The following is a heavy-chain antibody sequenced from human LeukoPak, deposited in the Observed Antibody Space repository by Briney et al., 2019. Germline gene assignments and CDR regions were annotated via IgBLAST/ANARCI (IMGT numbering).Heavy chain of an antibody. D-gene: IGHD5-18*01. CDR1: GLIFSSYG. J-gene: IGHJ4*02. CDR3: ARVVWGWDTAMPTPFDY. V-gene: IGHV3-30*02. Sequence: GGSLRLSCAVSGLIFSSYGMHWVRQAPGKGLEWVAFIRYDGSNKYYADSVKGRFTISRDNSKNTLYLQMNSLRAEDTAVYYCARVVWGWDTAMPTPFDYWGQGTLVTVSS. CDR2: IRYDGSNK.